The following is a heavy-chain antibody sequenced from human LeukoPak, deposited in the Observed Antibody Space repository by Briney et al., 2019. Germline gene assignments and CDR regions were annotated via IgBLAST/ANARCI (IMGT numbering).Heavy chain of an antibody. CDR3: AKEQWLVRPFDY. D-gene: IGHD6-19*01. Sequence: PGGSLRHSCAASGFTLSSYFMSGVRPAPGRGVAWVSAICGRGGRTYYADSVKGPFTISRDNSKNTLYLQMDSLRAEDTAVYYCAKEQWLVRPFDYWGQGTLVTVSS. J-gene: IGHJ4*02. CDR1: GFTLSSYF. V-gene: IGHV3-23*01. CDR2: ICGRGGRT.